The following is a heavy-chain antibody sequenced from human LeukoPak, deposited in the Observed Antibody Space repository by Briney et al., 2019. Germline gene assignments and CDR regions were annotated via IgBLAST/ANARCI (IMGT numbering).Heavy chain of an antibody. V-gene: IGHV3-48*01. Sequence: GGSLRLSCAASGLSFSSYTMMWVRQAPGKGLELISYISSKSRTVYYADSVKGRFTIFRDNAKNSLFLQMNSLRVEDTAVYYCASGYCSTASCFYWGQGTLVTVSP. CDR1: GLSFSSYT. CDR2: ISSKSRTV. J-gene: IGHJ4*02. CDR3: ASGYCSTASCFY. D-gene: IGHD2-2*01.